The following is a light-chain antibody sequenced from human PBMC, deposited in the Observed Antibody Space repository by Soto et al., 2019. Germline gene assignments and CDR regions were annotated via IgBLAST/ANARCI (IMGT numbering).Light chain of an antibody. CDR3: QQYNTYPWM. V-gene: IGKV1-5*01. CDR1: QSISSW. CDR2: DAS. Sequence: DIQMTQSPATLSASVGDRVTITCRPSQSISSWLAWYQQKPGKVPKLLIDDASSLESGVPSRFSGSGSGTEFTLTISSLQPDDFATYYCQQYNTYPWMFGQGTKVEIK. J-gene: IGKJ1*01.